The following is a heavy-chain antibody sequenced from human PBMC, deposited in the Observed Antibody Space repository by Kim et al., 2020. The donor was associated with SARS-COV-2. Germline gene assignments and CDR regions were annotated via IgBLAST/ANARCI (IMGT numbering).Heavy chain of an antibody. J-gene: IGHJ3*02. Sequence: GKGRFTISRDNSKNTLYLQMNSLRAEDTAVYYCAKGTIAVAGMAFDAFDIWGQGTMITVSS. V-gene: IGHV3-23*01. D-gene: IGHD6-19*01. CDR3: AKGTIAVAGMAFDAFDI.